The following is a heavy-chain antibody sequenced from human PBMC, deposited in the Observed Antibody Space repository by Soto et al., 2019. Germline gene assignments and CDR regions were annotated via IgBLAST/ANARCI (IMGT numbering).Heavy chain of an antibody. D-gene: IGHD2-21*02. CDR1: GYTFTSYG. CDR3: ARSFAMDCGGDCSFDF. CDR2: ISAYNGNT. V-gene: IGHV1-18*01. Sequence: ASVKVSCKASGYTFTSYGISWVRQAPGQGLEWMGWISAYNGNTNYAQKLQGRITMTTDTSTSTAYMELRSLRSEDTTVNYSARSFAMDCGGDCSFDFCGQGTLVTGSS. J-gene: IGHJ4*02.